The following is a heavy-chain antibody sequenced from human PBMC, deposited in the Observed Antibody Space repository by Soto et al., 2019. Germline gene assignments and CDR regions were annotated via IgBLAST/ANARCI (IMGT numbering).Heavy chain of an antibody. CDR1: GFSFSGSW. J-gene: IGHJ4*02. CDR2: IKEDGSEK. D-gene: IGHD3-22*01. V-gene: IGHV3-7*03. Sequence: GGSLRLSCAASGFSFSGSWMNWVRQAPGKGLEWVADIKEDGSEKYYVDSLKGRFTISRDNAKNSLYLQMNSLRAEDTAVYYCARGDYYDRRFDSWGQGTLVTVSS. CDR3: ARGDYYDRRFDS.